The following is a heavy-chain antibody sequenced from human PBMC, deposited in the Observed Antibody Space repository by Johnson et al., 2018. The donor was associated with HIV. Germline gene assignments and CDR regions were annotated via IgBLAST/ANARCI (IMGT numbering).Heavy chain of an antibody. V-gene: IGHV3-30*04. CDR1: GFTFSSYA. J-gene: IGHJ3*02. CDR3: ARGRGYSSSNDAFDI. CDR2: ISYDGSNK. D-gene: IGHD6-13*01. Sequence: QVQLVESGGGVVQPGRSLRLSCAASGFTFSSYAMHWVRQAPGKGLEWVAVISYDGSNKYYADSVKGRFTISRDNSKNTLYLQMNSRRAEETAVYYCARGRGYSSSNDAFDIWGQGTMVTVSS.